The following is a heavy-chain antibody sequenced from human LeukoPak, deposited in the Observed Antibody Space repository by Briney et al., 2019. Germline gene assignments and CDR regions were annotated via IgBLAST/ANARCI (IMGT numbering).Heavy chain of an antibody. J-gene: IGHJ4*02. D-gene: IGHD3-22*01. CDR3: ARDHRTFNYYDSSGYPLGY. CDR1: GGTFSSYA. Sequence: ASVKVSCKASGGTFSSYAISWVRQAPGQGLEWMGWISAYNGNTNYAQKLQGRVTMTTDTSTSTAYMELRSLRSDDTAVYYCARDHRTFNYYDSSGYPLGYWGQGTLVTVSS. V-gene: IGHV1-18*01. CDR2: ISAYNGNT.